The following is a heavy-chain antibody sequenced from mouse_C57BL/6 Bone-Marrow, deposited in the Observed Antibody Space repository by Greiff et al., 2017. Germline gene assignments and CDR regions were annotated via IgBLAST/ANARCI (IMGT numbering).Heavy chain of an antibody. V-gene: IGHV1-26*01. J-gene: IGHJ2*01. Sequence: EVQLQQSGPELVKPGASVKISCKASGYTFTDYYMNWVKQNHGKSLEWIGDINPNNGGTSYNQKFKGKATLTVDKSSSTAYMELRSRTSEDSAVYYCARQGAAHYFDYWGQGTTLTVSS. D-gene: IGHD6-1*01. CDR2: INPNNGGT. CDR3: ARQGAAHYFDY. CDR1: GYTFTDYY.